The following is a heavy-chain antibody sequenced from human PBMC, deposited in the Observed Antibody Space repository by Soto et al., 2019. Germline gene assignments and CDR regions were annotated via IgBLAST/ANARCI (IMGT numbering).Heavy chain of an antibody. Sequence: EVQLVESGGGLVQPGGSLRLSCAASGFTVSSNYMSWVRQAPGKGLEWVSVIYSGGSTFYADSVKGRFTISRDNSKNTVYLQMNSLRAEDAGVYYCAREIGRGAAQTSYMDVWGKGTKVTFS. CDR3: AREIGRGAAQTSYMDV. D-gene: IGHD6-6*01. V-gene: IGHV3-66*01. CDR2: IYSGGST. CDR1: GFTVSSNY. J-gene: IGHJ6*03.